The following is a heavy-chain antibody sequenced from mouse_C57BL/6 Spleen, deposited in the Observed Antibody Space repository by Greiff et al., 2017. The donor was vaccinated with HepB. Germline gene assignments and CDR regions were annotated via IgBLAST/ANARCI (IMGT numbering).Heavy chain of an antibody. V-gene: IGHV5-4*01. J-gene: IGHJ2*01. D-gene: IGHD2-12*01. CDR1: GFTFSSYA. Sequence: EVMLVESGGGLVKPGGSLKLSCAASGFTFSSYAMSWVRQTPEKRLEWVATISDGGSYTYYPDNVKGRFTISRDNAKNNLYLQMSHLKSEDTAMYYCARDYDYFDYGGQGTTLTVSS. CDR2: ISDGGSYT. CDR3: ARDYDYFDY.